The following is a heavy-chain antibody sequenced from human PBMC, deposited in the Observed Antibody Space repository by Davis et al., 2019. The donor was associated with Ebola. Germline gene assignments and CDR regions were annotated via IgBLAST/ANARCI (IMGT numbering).Heavy chain of an antibody. D-gene: IGHD6-6*01. Sequence: GESLKISCAASGFTFDTYAMSWVRQAPGKGLEWVSSISSSSSYIYYADSVKGRFTISRDNSRNTLSLQMNSLRAEDTAVYYCAKGGGTSSSDFRRTWGQGTLVTVSS. V-gene: IGHV3-23*01. J-gene: IGHJ5*02. CDR3: AKGGGTSSSDFRRT. CDR1: GFTFDTYA. CDR2: ISSSSSYI.